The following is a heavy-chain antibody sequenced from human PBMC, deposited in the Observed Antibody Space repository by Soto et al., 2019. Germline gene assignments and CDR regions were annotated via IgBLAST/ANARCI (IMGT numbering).Heavy chain of an antibody. D-gene: IGHD6-13*01. CDR2: IYQSGST. CDR1: GGSISSINW. J-gene: IGHJ1*01. CDR3: ARTAGIAAAGTYFHH. Sequence: SETLSLTCAVSGGSISSINWWSCVRQPPGKGLEWIGEIYQSGSTNYNPSHKSRVTISVDKSKNHFSLKLNSVTAADTAIYYCARTAGIAAAGTYFHHWSQGTLVTVSS. V-gene: IGHV4-4*02.